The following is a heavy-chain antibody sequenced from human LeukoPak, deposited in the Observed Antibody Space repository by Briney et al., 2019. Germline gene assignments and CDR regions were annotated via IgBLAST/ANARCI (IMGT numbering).Heavy chain of an antibody. D-gene: IGHD2-21*02. CDR1: GGTFSSYA. CDR2: IIPILGIA. Sequence: SVKVSCKASGGTFSSYAISWVRQAPGQGLEWMGRIIPILGIANYAQKFQGRVTITADKSTSTAYMELSSLRSEDTAVYYCARDRGAAYCGGDYYSPFDYWGQGTLVTVSS. V-gene: IGHV1-69*04. CDR3: ARDRGAAYCGGDYYSPFDY. J-gene: IGHJ4*02.